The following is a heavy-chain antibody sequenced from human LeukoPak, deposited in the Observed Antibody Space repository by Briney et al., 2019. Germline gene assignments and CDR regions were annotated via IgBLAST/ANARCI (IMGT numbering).Heavy chain of an antibody. CDR2: IYYSGST. V-gene: IGHV4-30-4*01. CDR1: GGSISSGDYY. J-gene: IGHJ4*02. Sequence: PSETLSLTCTLSGGSISSGDYYWSWIRQPPGKGLEWIGYIYYSGSTYYNPSLKSRVTISVDTSKNQFSLKLSSVTAADTAVYYCARSVMVRGANGFDYWGQGTLVTVSS. CDR3: ARSVMVRGANGFDY. D-gene: IGHD3-10*01.